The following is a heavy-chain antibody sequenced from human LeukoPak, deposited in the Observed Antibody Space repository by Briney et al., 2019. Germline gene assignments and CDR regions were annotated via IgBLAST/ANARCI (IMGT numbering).Heavy chain of an antibody. CDR3: MRDAPGLNTGDY. Sequence: GGSLKLSCVASGFTFTDYEFNWVRQAPGKGLEWLSFINIDSGTNLYADSVKGRFTISRGDDKSSVYLHMHSLRAEDTAVYYCMRDAPGLNTGDYWGQGTRVTVSS. CDR1: GFTFTDYE. CDR2: INIDSGTN. D-gene: IGHD1-14*01. V-gene: IGHV3-48*03. J-gene: IGHJ4*02.